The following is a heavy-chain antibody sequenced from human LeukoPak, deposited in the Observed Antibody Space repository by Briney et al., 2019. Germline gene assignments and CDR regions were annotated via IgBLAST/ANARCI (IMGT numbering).Heavy chain of an antibody. J-gene: IGHJ6*03. CDR1: GFNFNHYG. CDR2: ITAPGTT. CDR3: ARDPYSGSYGAYYYYMDV. D-gene: IGHD1-26*01. Sequence: GGTLSLSCEASGFNFNHYGMNWVRQAPGMGLEWVSGITAPGTTYYADSVKGRFTISRDNAKSSLYLQMNSLRAEDTAVYYCARDPYSGSYGAYYYYMDVWGKGTTVTISS. V-gene: IGHV3-69-1*01.